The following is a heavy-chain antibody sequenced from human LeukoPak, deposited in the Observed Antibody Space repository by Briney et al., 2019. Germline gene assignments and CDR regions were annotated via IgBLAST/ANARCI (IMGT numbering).Heavy chain of an antibody. CDR2: RNPNGGNT. CDR1: GYTFTSYD. D-gene: IGHD3-3*01. J-gene: IGHJ6*02. CDR3: ARGTHYDFWSGYLTYGMDV. Sequence: ASVKVSFKASGYTFTSYDINWVRHATGQGLEWVGCRNPNGGNTGYAQKLQGRVTMTRNTSISTAYMELRSLRSEDTAVYYCARGTHYDFWSGYLTYGMDVWGQGTTVTVSS. V-gene: IGHV1-8*01.